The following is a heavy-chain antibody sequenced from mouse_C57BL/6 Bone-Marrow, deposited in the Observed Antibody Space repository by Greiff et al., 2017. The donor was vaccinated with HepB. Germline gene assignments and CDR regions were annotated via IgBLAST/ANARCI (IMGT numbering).Heavy chain of an antibody. CDR1: GYTFTDYA. J-gene: IGHJ1*03. CDR2: IHPSDSDT. V-gene: IGHV1-67*01. Sequence: VQLQQSGPELVRPGVSVKISCKGSGYTFTDYAMHWVKQSHAKSLEWIGRIHPSDSDTNYNQKFKGKATLTVDKSSSTAYMQLSSLTSEDSAVYYCAIDSSCHWYFDVWGTGTTVTVSS. D-gene: IGHD1-1*01. CDR3: AIDSSCHWYFDV.